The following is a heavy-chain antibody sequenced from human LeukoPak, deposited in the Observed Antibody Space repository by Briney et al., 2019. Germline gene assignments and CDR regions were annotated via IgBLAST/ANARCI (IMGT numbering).Heavy chain of an antibody. CDR3: ARDHLANLASRLFDP. D-gene: IGHD3-3*01. J-gene: IGHJ5*02. Sequence: SETLSHTCTVSGYSISSGYYWGWIRQPPGKGLEWIGSIYHSGSTYYNPSLKSRVTISVDTSKNQFSLKLSSVTAADTAVYYCARDHLANLASRLFDPWGQGTLVTVSS. CDR2: IYHSGST. CDR1: GYSISSGYY. V-gene: IGHV4-38-2*02.